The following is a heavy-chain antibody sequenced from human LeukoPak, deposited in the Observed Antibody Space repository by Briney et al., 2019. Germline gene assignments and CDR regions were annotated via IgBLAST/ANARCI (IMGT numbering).Heavy chain of an antibody. CDR1: VYTFTGYY. CDR2: INPNSGGT. D-gene: IGHD2-2*01. Sequence: ASVKVSCKASVYTFTGYYMNWVRPAPGQGPEWMGCINPNSGGTKYAQQFQGRVTMTRDTSNSTAYMELSRLRSDDAAVYYCARVAAYANSGAPAFDPWGQGTLVTVS. J-gene: IGHJ5*02. CDR3: ARVAAYANSGAPAFDP. V-gene: IGHV1-2*02.